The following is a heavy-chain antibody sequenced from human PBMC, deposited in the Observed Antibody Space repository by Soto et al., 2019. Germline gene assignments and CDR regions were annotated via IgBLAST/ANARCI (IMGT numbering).Heavy chain of an antibody. J-gene: IGHJ6*02. D-gene: IGHD6-6*01. CDR2: IYSGGST. Sequence: EVQLAESGGGLIQPGGSLRLSCAASGFTVSSNYMSWVRQAPGKGLEWVSVIYSGGSTYYADSVKGRFTISRDNSKNTLYLQMNSLRAEDTAVYYCARVDQPYSSWYYGMDVWGQGTTVTVSS. CDR1: GFTVSSNY. V-gene: IGHV3-53*01. CDR3: ARVDQPYSSWYYGMDV.